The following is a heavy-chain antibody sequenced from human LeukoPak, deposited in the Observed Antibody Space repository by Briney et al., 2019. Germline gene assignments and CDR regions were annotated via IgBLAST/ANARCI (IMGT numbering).Heavy chain of an antibody. D-gene: IGHD3-10*01. CDR1: GGTSSSYA. CDR3: ARGTDYYGSGSYYYYGMDV. V-gene: IGHV1-69*13. CDR2: IIPIFGTA. J-gene: IGHJ6*02. Sequence: SVKVSCKASGGTSSSYAISWVRQAPGQGLEWMGGIIPIFGTANYAQKFQGRVTVTADESTSTAYMELSSLRSEDTAVYYCARGTDYYGSGSYYYYGMDVWGQGTTVTVSS.